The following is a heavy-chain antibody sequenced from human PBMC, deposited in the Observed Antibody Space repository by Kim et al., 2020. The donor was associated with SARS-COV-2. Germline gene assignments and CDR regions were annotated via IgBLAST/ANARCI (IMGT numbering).Heavy chain of an antibody. J-gene: IGHJ4*02. V-gene: IGHV3-33*01. Sequence: GGSLRLSCAASGFTFSSYGMHWVRQAPGKGLEWVAVIWYDGSNKYYADSVKGRFTISRDNSKNTLYLQMNSLRAEDTAVYYCARDQNVLLWFGELVLCGQGTLVTVSS. CDR2: IWYDGSNK. CDR1: GFTFSSYG. CDR3: ARDQNVLLWFGELVL. D-gene: IGHD3-10*01.